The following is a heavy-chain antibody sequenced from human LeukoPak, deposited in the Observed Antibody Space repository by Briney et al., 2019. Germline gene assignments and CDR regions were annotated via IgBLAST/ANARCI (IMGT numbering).Heavy chain of an antibody. CDR2: ISSGSRTI. J-gene: IGHJ4*02. D-gene: IGHD1-1*01. V-gene: IGHV3-48*01. CDR3: AREDTTFDH. Sequence: PGGSLRLSCAASGFTFDDYGMSWVRQTPGKGLEWVSYISSGSRTIKYADSVKGRFTISRDNAKNSLYLQMNSLRAEDTAVYYCAREDTTFDHWGQGTLVTVSS. CDR1: GFTFDDYG.